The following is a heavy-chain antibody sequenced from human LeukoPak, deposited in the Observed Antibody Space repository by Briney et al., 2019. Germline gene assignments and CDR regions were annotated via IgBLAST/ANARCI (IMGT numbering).Heavy chain of an antibody. V-gene: IGHV1-69*04. D-gene: IGHD6-19*01. J-gene: IGHJ4*02. CDR3: ARSGVAVAGIRFDY. CDR1: GGTFSSYA. CDR2: IIPILGIA. Sequence: SVKVSCKASGGTFSSYAISWVRQAPGQGLEWMGRIIPILGIANYAQKFQGRVTITADKSTSTAYMELSSLRSEDTAVYYCARSGVAVAGIRFDYWGQGTLVTVSS.